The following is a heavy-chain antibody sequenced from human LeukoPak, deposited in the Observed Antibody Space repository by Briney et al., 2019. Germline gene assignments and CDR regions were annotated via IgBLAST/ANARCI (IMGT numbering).Heavy chain of an antibody. V-gene: IGHV1-2*02. Sequence: ASVKVSCKASGYTFTGYYMHWVRQAPGQGLEWMGWINPNSGGTNYAQKFQGRVTMTRDTSISTAYMELSRLRSDDTAVYYCARDRLSGSYDYFGYWGQGTLVTVSS. CDR3: ARDRLSGSYDYFGY. D-gene: IGHD1-26*01. CDR2: INPNSGGT. J-gene: IGHJ4*02. CDR1: GYTFTGYY.